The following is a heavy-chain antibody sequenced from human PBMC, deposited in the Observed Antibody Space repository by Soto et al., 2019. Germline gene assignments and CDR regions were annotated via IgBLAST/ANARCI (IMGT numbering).Heavy chain of an antibody. V-gene: IGHV3-30-3*01. D-gene: IGHD6-19*01. CDR3: AYSEGWGSSGWRYLYYYYGMDV. CDR1: GFTFSSYA. Sequence: SLRLSCAASGFTFSSYAMHWVRQAPGKGLEWVAVISYDGSNKYYADSVKGRFTISRDNSKNTLYLQMNSLRAEDTAVYYCAYSEGWGSSGWRYLYYYYGMDVWGQGTTVTVSS. CDR2: ISYDGSNK. J-gene: IGHJ6*02.